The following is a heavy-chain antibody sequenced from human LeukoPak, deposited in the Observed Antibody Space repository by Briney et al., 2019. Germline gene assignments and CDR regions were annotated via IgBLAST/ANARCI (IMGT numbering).Heavy chain of an antibody. V-gene: IGHV3-74*01. Sequence: GGSLRLSCAASEFSFIHWVRQAPGQGLVWVSRINPDGSVTSYADSVKGRFTISRDNAMNTLYLQMNSLRAEDTAVYYCARVPRGSYSFDYWGQGTLDTVSS. D-gene: IGHD1-26*01. CDR2: INPDGSVT. CDR3: ARVPRGSYSFDY. J-gene: IGHJ4*02. CDR1: EFSFI.